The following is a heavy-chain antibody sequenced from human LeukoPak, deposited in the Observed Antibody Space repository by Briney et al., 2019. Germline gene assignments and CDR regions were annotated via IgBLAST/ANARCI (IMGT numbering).Heavy chain of an antibody. CDR3: ARTPYSSSWTLGY. J-gene: IGHJ4*02. V-gene: IGHV3-74*01. D-gene: IGHD6-13*01. Sequence: GGSLRLSCAASGFTSSSYWMHWVRQAPGKGLVWVSRINSDGSSTSYADSVKGRFTISRDNAKNTLYLQMNSLRAEDTAVYYCARTPYSSSWTLGYWGQGTLVTVSS. CDR2: INSDGSST. CDR1: GFTSSSYW.